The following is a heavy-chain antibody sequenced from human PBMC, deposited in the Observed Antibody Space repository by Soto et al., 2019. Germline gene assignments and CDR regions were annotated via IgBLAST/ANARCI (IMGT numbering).Heavy chain of an antibody. CDR3: ARDLRYSSRYYYYYGMDV. J-gene: IGHJ6*02. CDR1: GFTFSSYA. D-gene: IGHD6-13*01. Sequence: GGSLRLSCAASGFTFSSYAMHWVRQAPGKGLEWVAVISYDGSNKYYADSVKGRFTISRDNSKNTLYLQMNSLRAEDTAVYYCARDLRYSSRYYYYYGMDVWGQGTTVTVSS. CDR2: ISYDGSNK. V-gene: IGHV3-30-3*01.